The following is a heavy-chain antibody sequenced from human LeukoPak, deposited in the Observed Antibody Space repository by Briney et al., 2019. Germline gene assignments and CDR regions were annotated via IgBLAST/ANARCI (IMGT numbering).Heavy chain of an antibody. CDR1: GFTFSSYS. J-gene: IGHJ4*02. Sequence: AGGSLRLSCAASGFTFSSYSMNWVRQAPGKGLEWVSSISSSSSYIYYADSVKGRFTISRDNAKNSLYLQMNSLRAEDTAVYYCARDSSIGSDYIWGSYRLNYFDYWGQGTLVTVSS. CDR3: ARDSSIGSDYIWGSYRLNYFDY. V-gene: IGHV3-21*01. CDR2: ISSSSSYI. D-gene: IGHD3-16*02.